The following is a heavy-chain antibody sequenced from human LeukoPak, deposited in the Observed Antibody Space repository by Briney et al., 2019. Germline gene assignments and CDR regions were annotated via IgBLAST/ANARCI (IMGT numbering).Heavy chain of an antibody. D-gene: IGHD5-18*01. CDR2: LSWNSGSI. CDR1: GFTFDDYA. CDR3: AKAGYSYGPYSYYFDY. J-gene: IGHJ4*02. Sequence: GRSLRLSCAASGFTFDDYAMHWVRQAPGKGLEWVSGLSWNSGSIGYADSVKGRFTISRDNAKNSLYLHMNSLRAEDMALYYCAKAGYSYGPYSYYFDYWGQGTLVTVSS. V-gene: IGHV3-9*03.